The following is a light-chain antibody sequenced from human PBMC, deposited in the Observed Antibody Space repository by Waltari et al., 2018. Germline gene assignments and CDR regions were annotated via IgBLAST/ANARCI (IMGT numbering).Light chain of an antibody. V-gene: IGKV1-33*01. CDR2: DAS. J-gene: IGKJ3*01. CDR1: QDISNY. CDR3: QQYDNLPFT. Sequence: DIQMTQSPSSLSASVGDRVTITCQASQDISNYLNWYQQKPGKAPKLLIYDASNWETGVPSRFSGSGSGTDVTFTISSLQPEDIATYYCQQYDNLPFTFGPGTKVDIK.